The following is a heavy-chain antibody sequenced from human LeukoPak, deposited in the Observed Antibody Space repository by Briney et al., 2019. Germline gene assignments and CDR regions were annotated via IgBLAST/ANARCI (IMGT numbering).Heavy chain of an antibody. V-gene: IGHV3-23*01. D-gene: IGHD3-22*01. CDR1: GFTFSNYP. CDR2: ISTSGGRT. Sequence: PGGSLRLSCGGSGFTFSNYPMTWARQAPGKGLDWVSAISTSGGRTWYADSVKGRFTISRDNSKNTLYLQMHSLRAEDTAVYYCARSYDSSGYYYMFDYWGQGTLVTVSA. J-gene: IGHJ4*02. CDR3: ARSYDSSGYYYMFDY.